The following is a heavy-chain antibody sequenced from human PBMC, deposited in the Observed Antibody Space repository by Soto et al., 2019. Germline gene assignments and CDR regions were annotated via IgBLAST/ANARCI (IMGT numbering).Heavy chain of an antibody. D-gene: IGHD3-10*01. Sequence: PGESLKISCKGSGYSFTSYWISWVRQMPGKGLEWMGRIDPSDSYTNYSPSFQGHVTISADKSISTAYLQWSSLKASDTAMYYCARHTLWFGELLLDYYYGMDVWGQGTTVTVSS. V-gene: IGHV5-10-1*01. CDR1: GYSFTSYW. CDR2: IDPSDSYT. CDR3: ARHTLWFGELLLDYYYGMDV. J-gene: IGHJ6*02.